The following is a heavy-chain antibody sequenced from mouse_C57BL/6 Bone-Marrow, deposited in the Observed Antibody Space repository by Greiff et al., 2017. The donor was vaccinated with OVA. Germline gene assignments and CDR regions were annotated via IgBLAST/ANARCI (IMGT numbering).Heavy chain of an antibody. J-gene: IGHJ2*01. V-gene: IGHV1-72*01. CDR1: GYTFTSYW. CDR2: IDPNSGGT. CDR3: ARPTMVTTGLLDY. D-gene: IGHD2-9*01. Sequence: VQLQQPGAELVKPGASVKLSCKASGYTFTSYWMHWVKQRPGRGLEWIGRIDPNSGGTKYNEKFKSKATMTVDKPSSPADMQLSSLTSEDSAVYYGARPTMVTTGLLDYWGQGTTLTVSS.